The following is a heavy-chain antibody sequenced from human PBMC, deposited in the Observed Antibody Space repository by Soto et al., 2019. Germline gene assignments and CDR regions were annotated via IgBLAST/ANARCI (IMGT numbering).Heavy chain of an antibody. V-gene: IGHV4-31*03. Sequence: QVQLQESGPGLVKPSQTLSLTCTVSGDSISSGGYYWSWIRQHPGKGLEWIGYIYYSGTTYYNPSLESRVTISADTSANQFSLKVNSVTVADTAVYYCASTYYTGSSGPFDYWGQGTLVTVSS. J-gene: IGHJ4*02. CDR1: GDSISSGGYY. CDR2: IYYSGTT. D-gene: IGHD3-22*01. CDR3: ASTYYTGSSGPFDY.